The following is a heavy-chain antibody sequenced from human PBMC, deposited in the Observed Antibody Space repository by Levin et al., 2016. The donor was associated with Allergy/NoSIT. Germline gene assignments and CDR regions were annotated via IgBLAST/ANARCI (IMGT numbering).Heavy chain of an antibody. J-gene: IGHJ4*02. Sequence: SETLSLTCTVSGGSISSSSYYWGWIRQPPGKGLEWIGSIYYSGTTYYNPSLKSRVTISVDTSKNQFSLKLSSVTAADTAVYYCARPELGIWSGFDYWGQGTLVTVSS. V-gene: IGHV4-39*01. CDR3: ARPELGIWSGFDY. CDR2: IYYSGTT. D-gene: IGHD7-27*01. CDR1: GGSISSSSYY.